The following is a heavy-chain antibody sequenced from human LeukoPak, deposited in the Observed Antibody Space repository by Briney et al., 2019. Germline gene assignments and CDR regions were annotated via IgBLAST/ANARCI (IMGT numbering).Heavy chain of an antibody. CDR3: ARVSSNSNYYDFWSGYYTVYYFDY. CDR2: IKQDGSEK. V-gene: IGHV3-7*01. Sequence: PGGSLRLSCAASGFTFSSYWMSWVRQAPGKGLEWVANIKQDGSEKYYVDSVKGRFTISRDNAKNSLYLQMNSLRAEDTAVYYCARVSSNSNYYDFWSGYYTVYYFDYWGQGTLVTVSS. CDR1: GFTFSSYW. J-gene: IGHJ4*02. D-gene: IGHD3-3*01.